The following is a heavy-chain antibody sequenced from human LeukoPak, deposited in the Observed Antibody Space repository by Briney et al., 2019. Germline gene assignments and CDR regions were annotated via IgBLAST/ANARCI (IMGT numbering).Heavy chain of an antibody. J-gene: IGHJ4*02. V-gene: IGHV3-7*01. CDR1: GFTFSTYW. CDR3: ARSLATINYDY. CDR2: INHDGSEK. D-gene: IGHD4-11*01. Sequence: GGSLRLSCAASGFTFSTYWMTWVCQAPGKGLEWVANINHDGSEKYYVDSVRGRFTISRDNAKNSLYMQMNSLRAEDTAVYYCARSLATINYDYWGQGTLVTVSS.